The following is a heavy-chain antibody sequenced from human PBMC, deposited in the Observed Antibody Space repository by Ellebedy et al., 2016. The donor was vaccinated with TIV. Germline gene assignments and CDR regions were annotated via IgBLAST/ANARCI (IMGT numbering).Heavy chain of an antibody. D-gene: IGHD5/OR15-5a*01. CDR2: INWNGDST. Sequence: GESLKISXAVSGFTFDDYGMSWVRQAPGKGLEWVSGINWNGDSTGYADSVKGRFTISRDNAKNSLYLQMNSLRAEDTALYYCAKDRWPSGDCLDYWGQGILVTVSS. J-gene: IGHJ4*02. CDR3: AKDRWPSGDCLDY. V-gene: IGHV3-20*04. CDR1: GFTFDDYG.